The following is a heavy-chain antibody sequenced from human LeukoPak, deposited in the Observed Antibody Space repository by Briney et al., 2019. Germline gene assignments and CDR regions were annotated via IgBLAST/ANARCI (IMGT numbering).Heavy chain of an antibody. CDR3: XXWGYDILTGANYYYYYMDV. V-gene: IGHV4-61*10. Sequence: PSETLSLTCTVSGGSISSGSYYWSWIRQPAGKGLEWIGYIYYSGSTNYNPSLKSRVTISVDTSKNQFSLKLTSVTAAGPAVYYXXXWGYDILTGANYYYYYMDVWGKGTTVTIPS. CDR2: IYYSGST. J-gene: IGHJ6*03. D-gene: IGHD3-9*01. CDR1: GGSISSGSYY.